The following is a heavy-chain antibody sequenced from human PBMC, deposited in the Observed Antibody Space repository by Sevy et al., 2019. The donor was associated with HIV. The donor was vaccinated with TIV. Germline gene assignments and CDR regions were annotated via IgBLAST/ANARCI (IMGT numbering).Heavy chain of an antibody. D-gene: IGHD2-2*01. J-gene: IGHJ6*02. Sequence: GGSLRLSCAVSGFTFRSYWMSWVRQAPGKGLEWVAHIKVDGSEKYYVDSVKGRFTISRDNAKNSLVLQMNSLRVEDTAVYYCARDCSSTSCLWGLDVWGQGTAVTVSS. CDR2: IKVDGSEK. CDR3: ARDCSSTSCLWGLDV. V-gene: IGHV3-7*03. CDR1: GFTFRSYW.